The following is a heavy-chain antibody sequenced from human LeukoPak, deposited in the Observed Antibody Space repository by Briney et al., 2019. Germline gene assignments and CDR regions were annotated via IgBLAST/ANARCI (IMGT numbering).Heavy chain of an antibody. Sequence: TPSETVSLTCTASGGSVSGYYCSWIRQPPGKGLEWIGYIYYSGSTNYNPSLKSRVTISVDTSKNQFSLKLSSVTAADTAVYYCARGGYYFDYWGQGTLVTVSS. D-gene: IGHD3-16*01. J-gene: IGHJ4*02. CDR2: IYYSGST. CDR1: GGSVSGYY. CDR3: ARGGYYFDY. V-gene: IGHV4-59*02.